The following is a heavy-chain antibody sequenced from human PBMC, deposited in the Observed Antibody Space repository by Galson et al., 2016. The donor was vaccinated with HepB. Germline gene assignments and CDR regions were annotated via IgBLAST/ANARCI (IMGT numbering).Heavy chain of an antibody. CDR3: ARTMQFWGGLESDNDWYFDL. D-gene: IGHD3-3*02. J-gene: IGHJ2*01. CDR1: GGSYY. V-gene: IGHV4-59*01. Sequence: SETLFLTCTVSGGSYYWSWIRQPPGKGLEWIGYIYYTGSTNYNPSLNNRVTISLDTSKNEFPLRLISVTAADTAMYSCARTMQFWGGLESDNDWYFDLWGRGTLVAVSS. CDR2: IYYTGST.